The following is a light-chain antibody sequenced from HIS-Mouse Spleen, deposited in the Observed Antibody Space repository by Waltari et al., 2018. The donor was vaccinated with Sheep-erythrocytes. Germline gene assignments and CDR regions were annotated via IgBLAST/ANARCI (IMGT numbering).Light chain of an antibody. CDR1: SSDVGGYNY. CDR3: SSYAGSNNWV. Sequence: QSALTQPTSASGSPGQSVTISCTGTSSDVGGYNYVSWYQQHPGKAPQLMIYEVSKRPSGVPDRFSGSKPGNTASLTVSGLQAEDEADYYCSSYAGSNNWVFGGGTKLTVL. V-gene: IGLV2-8*01. J-gene: IGLJ3*02. CDR2: EVS.